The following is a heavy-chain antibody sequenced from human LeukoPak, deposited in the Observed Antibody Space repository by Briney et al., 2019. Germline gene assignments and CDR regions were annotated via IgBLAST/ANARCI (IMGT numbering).Heavy chain of an antibody. CDR3: AIDLQWLVLGY. CDR1: GGSISSSSYY. Sequence: SETLSLTCTVSGGSISSSSYYWGWIRQPPGKGLEWIGSIYYSGSTYYNPSLKSRVTISVDTSKNQFSLKLSSVTAADTAVYYCAIDLQWLVLGYWGQGTLVTVFS. J-gene: IGHJ4*02. CDR2: IYYSGST. D-gene: IGHD6-19*01. V-gene: IGHV4-39*07.